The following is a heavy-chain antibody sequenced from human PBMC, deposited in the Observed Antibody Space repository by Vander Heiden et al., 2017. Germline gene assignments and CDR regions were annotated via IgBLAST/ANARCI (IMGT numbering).Heavy chain of an antibody. CDR2: ISGSGART. J-gene: IGHJ2*01. CDR1: GSTFSNYA. D-gene: IGHD5-12*01. Sequence: EVQMLESGGGLVQPGGSLRLSCAASGSTFSNYAMSWVRQAPGKGLEWVSSISGSGARTFYGDSVQGRFTISRDNSKNTLYMQMNSLRAEDTAVYYCAKSGYDWNFDLWGRGTLVTVSS. V-gene: IGHV3-23*01. CDR3: AKSGYDWNFDL.